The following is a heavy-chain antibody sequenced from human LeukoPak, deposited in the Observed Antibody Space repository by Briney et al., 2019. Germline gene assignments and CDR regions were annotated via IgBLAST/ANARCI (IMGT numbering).Heavy chain of an antibody. V-gene: IGHV3-23*01. Sequence: LSGGSLRLSCAASGFTFSNFAMNWVRQAPGKGLEWVSAISGSGDSTYYADSVKGRFTISRDNSKNTLYLQMSSLRAEDTALYYCAKFPGYDSSGYYDELDYWGQGTLVTVSS. CDR2: ISGSGDST. D-gene: IGHD3-22*01. CDR3: AKFPGYDSSGYYDELDY. J-gene: IGHJ4*02. CDR1: GFTFSNFA.